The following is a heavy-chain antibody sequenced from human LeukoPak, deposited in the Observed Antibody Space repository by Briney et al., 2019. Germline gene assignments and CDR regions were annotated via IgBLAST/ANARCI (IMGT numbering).Heavy chain of an antibody. D-gene: IGHD2-2*01. CDR3: AHRRSQLLSFDY. CDR2: IYWNDDK. V-gene: IGHV2-5*01. J-gene: IGHJ4*02. Sequence: SGPTLVNPTQTLTLTCTFSGFSLSTSGVGVGWIRQPPGKALEWLALIYWNDDKRYSPSLKSRLTITKDTSKNQVVLTMTNTDPVDTATYYCAHRRSQLLSFDYWGQGTLVTVSS. CDR1: GFSLSTSGVG.